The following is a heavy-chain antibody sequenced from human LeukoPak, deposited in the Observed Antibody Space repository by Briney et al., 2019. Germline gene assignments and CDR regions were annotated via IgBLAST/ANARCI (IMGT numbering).Heavy chain of an antibody. D-gene: IGHD3-10*01. CDR1: GGSISSTNYY. V-gene: IGHV4-61*02. CDR3: ARDRGITTARGVPSWFDP. Sequence: SETLSLTCTVSGGSISSTNYYWTWIRQPAGKGLEWIGRIYTTGSPSYSPSPKSRVTISVDTSTNQFSLKLTSVSAADTAVYYCARDRGITTARGVPSWFDPWGQGTLVTVSS. CDR2: IYTTGSP. J-gene: IGHJ5*02.